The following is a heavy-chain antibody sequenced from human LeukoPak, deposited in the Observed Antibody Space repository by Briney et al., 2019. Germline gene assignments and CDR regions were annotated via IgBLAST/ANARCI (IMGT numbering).Heavy chain of an antibody. Sequence: GASVKVSCKASGYTFTSYGISWVRQAPGQGLEWMGWISAYNGNTNYAQKLQGRVTMTTDTSTSTAYMELRSLRSDDTAVYYCASSPYYYDSSSPFDYWGQGTLVTVSS. CDR3: ASSPYYYDSSSPFDY. CDR2: ISAYNGNT. V-gene: IGHV1-18*01. D-gene: IGHD3-22*01. J-gene: IGHJ4*02. CDR1: GYTFTSYG.